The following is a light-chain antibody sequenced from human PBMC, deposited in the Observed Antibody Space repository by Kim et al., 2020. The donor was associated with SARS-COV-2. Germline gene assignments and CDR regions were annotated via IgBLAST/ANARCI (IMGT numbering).Light chain of an antibody. J-gene: IGKJ5*01. Sequence: SPGESATLSCRARQSVSSNLAWYQQKPGQARRLLIYGASTRATGIPARFSGSGSGTEFTLTISSLQSEDFAVYYCQQYNNWPPITFGQGTRLEIK. CDR2: GAS. CDR1: QSVSSN. CDR3: QQYNNWPPIT. V-gene: IGKV3-15*01.